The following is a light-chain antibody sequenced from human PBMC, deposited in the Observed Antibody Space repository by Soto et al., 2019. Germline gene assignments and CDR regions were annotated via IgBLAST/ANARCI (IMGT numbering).Light chain of an antibody. CDR1: QSISSY. CDR2: AAS. CDR3: QQSYSTPGT. Sequence: DIHMTQSPSSLSASVGDRVTITCRASQSISSYLNWYQQKPGKAPKLLIYAASSLQSGVPSRFGGSGSGTDFTLTISSLQPEDCATYYCQQSYSTPGTFGQGTKVEIK. V-gene: IGKV1-39*01. J-gene: IGKJ1*01.